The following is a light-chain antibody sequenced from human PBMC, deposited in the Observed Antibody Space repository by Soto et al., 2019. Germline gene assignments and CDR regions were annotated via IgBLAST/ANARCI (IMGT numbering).Light chain of an antibody. V-gene: IGKV3-20*01. CDR3: QHYHNSILM. CDR1: QSVSSSH. Sequence: ENVLTQSPGTLSLSPGERATLSCRASQSVSSSHLAWYQQKPGQAPRLLMYGASSRATGIPDRFSGGGSGADFTLTISRLEPEDFGVYYCQHYHNSILMFGQGTKVDIK. J-gene: IGKJ1*01. CDR2: GAS.